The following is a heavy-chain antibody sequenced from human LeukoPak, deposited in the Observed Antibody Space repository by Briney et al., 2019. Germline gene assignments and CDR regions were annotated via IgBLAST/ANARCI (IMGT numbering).Heavy chain of an antibody. CDR3: ARRIVGVIDACDY. CDR1: GGSISSPISY. V-gene: IGHV4-39*01. Sequence: PSETLSLTCTVSGGSISSPISYWGWIRQPPGKGLEWIATVLHSGATFYSPSLEGRLTISIDTSTNQFSLKMTSMTAADTAVYYCARRIVGVIDACDYWGQGALVTVSS. D-gene: IGHD1-26*01. CDR2: VLHSGAT. J-gene: IGHJ4*02.